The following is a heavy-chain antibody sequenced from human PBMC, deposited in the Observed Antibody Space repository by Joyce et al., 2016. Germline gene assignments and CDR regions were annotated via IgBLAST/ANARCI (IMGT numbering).Heavy chain of an antibody. V-gene: IGHV4-31*03. CDR1: GGSISSGTYY. D-gene: IGHD1-1*01. Sequence: QVQLQESGPGLVKPSQTLSLTCTVSGGSISSGTYYWSWIRQLPGRGLDWIGSISHSGTTDYNPSRKSRMTISVDKSKNQFSLRLTSGTAADTAVYFCARAYFGDILRLGYFDFWGQGTLVTVSS. CDR3: ARAYFGDILRLGYFDF. CDR2: ISHSGTT. J-gene: IGHJ4*02.